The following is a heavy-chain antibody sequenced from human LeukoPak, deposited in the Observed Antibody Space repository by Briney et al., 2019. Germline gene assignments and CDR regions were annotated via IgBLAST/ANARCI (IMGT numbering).Heavy chain of an antibody. CDR1: GFTFSSYG. Sequence: GGSLRLSCAASGFTFSSYGMHWVRQAPGKGLEWVAVIWYDGSNKYYADSVKGRFTISRDNSKNTLNLQMNSLRAEDTAVYYCARVSEGGYYDSSGYHLDYWGQGTLVTVSS. V-gene: IGHV3-33*01. J-gene: IGHJ4*02. CDR3: ARVSEGGYYDSSGYHLDY. CDR2: IWYDGSNK. D-gene: IGHD3-22*01.